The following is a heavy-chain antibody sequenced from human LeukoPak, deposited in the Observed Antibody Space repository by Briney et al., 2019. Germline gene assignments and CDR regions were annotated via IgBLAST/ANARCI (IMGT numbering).Heavy chain of an antibody. V-gene: IGHV1-69*08. CDR1: GGSFSDYS. CDR3: VRSGYDYDWFDP. J-gene: IGHJ5*02. Sequence: SVKVSFKASGGSFSDYSISWVRQAPGQGLEWMGRIIAILDTAHYAQKFQGRFTITADKSTTTVYMELSSLRSDDTAVYYCVRSGYDYDWFDPWGQGTLVTVSS. CDR2: IIAILDTA. D-gene: IGHD5-12*01.